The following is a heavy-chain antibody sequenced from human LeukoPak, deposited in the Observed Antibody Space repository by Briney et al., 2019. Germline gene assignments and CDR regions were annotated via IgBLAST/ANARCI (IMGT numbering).Heavy chain of an antibody. J-gene: IGHJ3*02. D-gene: IGHD3-10*01. Sequence: PGGTLRLSCAASGFTFSSYGMSWVRQAPGKGLEWVSAISGSGGSTYYADSVKGRFTISRDNSKNTLYLQMNSLRAEDTAVYYCAKGLLWYEGADAFDIWGQGTMVTVSS. CDR1: GFTFSSYG. V-gene: IGHV3-23*01. CDR2: ISGSGGST. CDR3: AKGLLWYEGADAFDI.